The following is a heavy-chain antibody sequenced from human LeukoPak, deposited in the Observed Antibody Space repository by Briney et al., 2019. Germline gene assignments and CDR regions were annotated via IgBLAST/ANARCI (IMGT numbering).Heavy chain of an antibody. CDR3: ARGQWLARFDY. D-gene: IGHD6-19*01. V-gene: IGHV4-59*09. CDR2: IYYSGTT. Sequence: RIGNIYYSGTTNYNPSLKSRVTISVDTSKNQFSLKLRSVTAADTAVYYCARGQWLARFDYWGQGTLVTVSS. J-gene: IGHJ4*02.